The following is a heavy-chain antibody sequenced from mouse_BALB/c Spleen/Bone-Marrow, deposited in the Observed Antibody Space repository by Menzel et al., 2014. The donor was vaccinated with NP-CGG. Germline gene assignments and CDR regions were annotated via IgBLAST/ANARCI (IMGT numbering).Heavy chain of an antibody. CDR2: IHPSGSET. CDR1: GYSFTSYW. CDR3: ARSRGEGY. V-gene: IGHV1-61*01. J-gene: IGHJ3*01. Sequence: QVQLQQPGAELVRPGASVKLSCKASGYSFTSYWMNWVKQRPGQGLEWIGMIHPSGSETRLNQNFKDKATLTVDKSSSTAYMHLSSPTSEDSAVYYCARSRGEGYWGQGTLVTVSA.